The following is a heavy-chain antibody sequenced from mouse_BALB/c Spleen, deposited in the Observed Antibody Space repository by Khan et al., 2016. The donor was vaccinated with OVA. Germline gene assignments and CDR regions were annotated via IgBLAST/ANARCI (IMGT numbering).Heavy chain of an antibody. CDR2: INPSTGYT. J-gene: IGHJ3*01. D-gene: IGHD1-1*01. CDR1: GYTFTSYW. V-gene: IGHV1-7*01. CDR3: ANHGGSSAWLTY. Sequence: VQLQQSGAELAKPGASVKMSCKASGYTFTSYWMHWVKQRPGQGLEWIGYINPSTGYTEYNQRFKDKATLTAEKSSSTAYMQLSSLTSEESAVYYCANHGGSSAWLTYWGQGTLVTVSA.